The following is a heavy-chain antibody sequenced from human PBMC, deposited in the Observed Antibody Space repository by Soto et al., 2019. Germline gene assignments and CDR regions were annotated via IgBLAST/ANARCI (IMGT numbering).Heavy chain of an antibody. CDR3: ATRNWFDP. CDR2: IYYSGST. CDR1: GGSIRRSSYY. V-gene: IGHV4-39*01. Sequence: QLQLQESGPGLLKPSETLSLTCTVSGGSIRRSSYYWGWIRQPPGKGLEWIGIIYYSGSTYYIPSLKSRVTISVDTSKNQFSLKLSSVSATDTAVYYCATRNWFDPWGQGTLVTVSS. J-gene: IGHJ5*02.